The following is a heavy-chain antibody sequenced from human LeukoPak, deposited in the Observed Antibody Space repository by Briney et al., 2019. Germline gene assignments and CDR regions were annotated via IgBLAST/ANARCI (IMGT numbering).Heavy chain of an antibody. CDR1: GFTFSSYA. V-gene: IGHV3-23*01. D-gene: IGHD3-22*01. CDR3: AKDRWTGSSGYYGGFDY. CDR2: ISGSGGST. Sequence: GGSLRLSCAASGFTFSSYAMSWVRQAPGKGLEWVSAISGSGGSTYYADSVKGRFTISRDNSKNTLYLQMNSLRAEDTAVYYCAKDRWTGSSGYYGGFDYWGQGTLVTVSS. J-gene: IGHJ4*02.